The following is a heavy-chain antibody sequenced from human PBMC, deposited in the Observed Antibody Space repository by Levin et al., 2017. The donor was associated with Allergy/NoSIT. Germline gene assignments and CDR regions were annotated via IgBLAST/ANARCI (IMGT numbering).Heavy chain of an antibody. J-gene: IGHJ4*02. CDR3: ARERPDTCYFDY. CDR1: GYTFTNYY. Sequence: GASVKVSCRASGYTFTNYYIHWVRQAPGQGLEYMGIIRPSGDITSYAQNFRGRVTMTRDTSTSTVYMELSSLRSEDTAVYYCARERPDTCYFDYWGQGTLVTVSS. D-gene: IGHD2-2*01. CDR2: IRPSGDIT. V-gene: IGHV1-46*01.